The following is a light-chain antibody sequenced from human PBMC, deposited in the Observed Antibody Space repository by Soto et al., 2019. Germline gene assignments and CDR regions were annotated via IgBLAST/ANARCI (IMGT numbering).Light chain of an antibody. CDR2: YAS. CDR3: QQRSNWPPIIT. J-gene: IGKJ5*01. V-gene: IGKV3-11*01. CDR1: QSVSSY. Sequence: EIVLTQSPATLSLSPGERATLSCRASQSVSSYLAWYQQKPGQAPRLLIYYASNRATGIPARFSGSGSGTDFTLTISSLEPEDFAVYYCQQRSNWPPIITFGQGTRLEIK.